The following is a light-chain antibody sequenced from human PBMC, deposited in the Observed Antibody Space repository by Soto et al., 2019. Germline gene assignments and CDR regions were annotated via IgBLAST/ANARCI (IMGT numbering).Light chain of an antibody. CDR2: AAS. V-gene: IGKV1-39*01. CDR3: QQSYSTPPK. Sequence: DIQMTQSPSSLSASVGDRVTITCRASQSISSYLNWYQQKPGKAPKLLIYAASSLQSGVPSRFSGSGSGTDFTLTISSLQPEDFATYYYQQSYSTPPKFGQGTQVEIK. J-gene: IGKJ1*01. CDR1: QSISSY.